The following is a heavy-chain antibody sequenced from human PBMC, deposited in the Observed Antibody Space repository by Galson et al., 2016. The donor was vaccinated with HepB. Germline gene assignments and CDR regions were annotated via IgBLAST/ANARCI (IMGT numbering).Heavy chain of an antibody. CDR3: FRVPRYYADYSSGVGDC. V-gene: IGHV3-23*01. CDR2: ISGAGTA. D-gene: IGHD4-17*01. J-gene: IGHJ4*02. Sequence: SLRLSCAASGFPFSSYAMSWVRQAPGKGLAWVSTISGAGTASYAYSVKGRFTISRDNPQNTLDLQMDSLRVEDTALYFCFRVPRYYADYSSGVGDCWGQGTLLTVSS. CDR1: GFPFSSYA.